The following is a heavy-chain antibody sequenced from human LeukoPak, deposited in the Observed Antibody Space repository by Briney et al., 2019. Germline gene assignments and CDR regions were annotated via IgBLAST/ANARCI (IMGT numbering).Heavy chain of an antibody. D-gene: IGHD2-15*01. CDR1: AGSMSSYY. V-gene: IGHV4-59*01. J-gene: IGHJ5*02. CDR2: IYYSGST. CDR3: VREYCSGGSCSGLNWFDP. Sequence: PSETLSLTCTVSAGSMSSYYWSWVRQPPGKGLEWIGYIYYSGSTNYNPSLKSRVTISLDTSKNQFSLKLDSMTAADTAVYYCVREYCSGGSCSGLNWFDPWGQGTLVTVSS.